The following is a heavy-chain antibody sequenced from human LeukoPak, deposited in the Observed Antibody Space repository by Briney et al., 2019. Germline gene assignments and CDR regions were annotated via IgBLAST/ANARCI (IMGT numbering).Heavy chain of an antibody. CDR2: INHSGST. CDR1: GGSFSGYY. V-gene: IGHV4-34*01. J-gene: IGHJ6*03. D-gene: IGHD3-16*01. CDR3: ARREVETTFLYYYYMDV. Sequence: SETLSLTCAVYGGSFSGYYWSWIRQPPGKGLEWIGEINHSGSTNYNPSLKSRVTISVDTSKNQFSLKLSSVTAADTAVYYCARREVETTFLYYYYMDVWGKGTTVTVSS.